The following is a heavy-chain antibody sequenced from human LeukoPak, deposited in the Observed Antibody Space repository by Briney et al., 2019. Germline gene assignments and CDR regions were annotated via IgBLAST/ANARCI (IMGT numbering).Heavy chain of an antibody. Sequence: SETLSLTCAVYGGSFSGYYWSWIRQPPGKGLEWIGEINHSGSTNYNPSLKSRVTISVDTSKNQFSLKLSSVTAADTAVYYCARKAPTGYYYRYSQHWGQGTLVTVSS. CDR2: INHSGST. CDR3: ARKAPTGYYYRYSQH. D-gene: IGHD3-22*01. V-gene: IGHV4-34*01. J-gene: IGHJ1*01. CDR1: GGSFSGYY.